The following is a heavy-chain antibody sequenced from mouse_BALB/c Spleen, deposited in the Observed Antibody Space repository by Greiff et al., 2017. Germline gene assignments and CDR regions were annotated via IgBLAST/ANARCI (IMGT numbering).Heavy chain of an antibody. Sequence: QVQLQQSGAELVKPGASVKLSCKASGYTFTSYYMYWVKQRPGQGLEWIGEINPSNGGTNFNEKFKSKATLTVDKSSSTAYMQLSSLTSEDSAVYYCTREGGSSSSFAYWGQGTLVTVSA. V-gene: IGHV1S81*02. CDR2: INPSNGGT. CDR1: GYTFTSYY. D-gene: IGHD1-1*01. CDR3: TREGGSSSSFAY. J-gene: IGHJ3*01.